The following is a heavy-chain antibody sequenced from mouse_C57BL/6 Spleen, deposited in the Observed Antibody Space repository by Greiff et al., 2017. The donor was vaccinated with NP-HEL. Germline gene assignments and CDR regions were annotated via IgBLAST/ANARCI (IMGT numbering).Heavy chain of an antibody. D-gene: IGHD3-3*01. CDR2: IDPSDSYT. Sequence: QVQLKQPGAELVMPGASVKLSCKASGYTFTSYWMHWVKQRPGQGLEWIGEIDPSDSYTNYNQKFKGKSTLTVDKSSSTAYMQLSSLTSEDSAVYYCARRPLGAGYFDVWGTGTTVTVSS. J-gene: IGHJ1*03. CDR3: ARRPLGAGYFDV. V-gene: IGHV1-69*01. CDR1: GYTFTSYW.